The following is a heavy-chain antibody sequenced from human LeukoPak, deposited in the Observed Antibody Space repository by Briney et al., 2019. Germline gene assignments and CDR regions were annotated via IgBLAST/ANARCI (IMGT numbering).Heavy chain of an antibody. V-gene: IGHV4-39*07. CDR3: ARASAMAPYNYYYMDV. J-gene: IGHJ6*03. CDR1: GGSISSSSYY. D-gene: IGHD5-18*01. Sequence: SETLSLTCTVSGGSISSSSYYWGWIRQPPGKGLEWIGSIYYSGSTYYNPSLKSRVTISVDTSKNQFSLKLSSVTAADTAVYYCARASAMAPYNYYYMDVWGKGTTVTVSS. CDR2: IYYSGST.